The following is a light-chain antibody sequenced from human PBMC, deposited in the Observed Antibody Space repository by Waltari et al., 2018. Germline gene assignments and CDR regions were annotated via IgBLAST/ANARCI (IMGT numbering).Light chain of an antibody. CDR3: SSYISSDTLEL. CDR2: GVS. CDR1: SSDVGGYNY. V-gene: IGLV2-14*03. Sequence: HSALTQPASVSGSPGQSITISCTGTSSDVGGYNYVSWYQQHPGKAPKLMIYGVSNRPSVVSNRFSGSKSGNTASLTISGLQAEDEADYYCSSYISSDTLELFGGGTSLTVL. J-gene: IGLJ2*01.